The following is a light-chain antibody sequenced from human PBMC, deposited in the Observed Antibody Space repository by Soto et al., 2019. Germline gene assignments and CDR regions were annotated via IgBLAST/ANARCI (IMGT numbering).Light chain of an antibody. J-gene: IGKJ1*01. V-gene: IGKV1-5*03. Sequence: DIKMTQSPSTLSASVGDRVTITCRASQSISTWLAWYQQKPGKAPKLLIYKASSLEGGVPSRFSGSGSGTEFTLTISSRQPDDFATYYCQQYLNRWTFGQGTKVQLK. CDR1: QSISTW. CDR3: QQYLNRWT. CDR2: KAS.